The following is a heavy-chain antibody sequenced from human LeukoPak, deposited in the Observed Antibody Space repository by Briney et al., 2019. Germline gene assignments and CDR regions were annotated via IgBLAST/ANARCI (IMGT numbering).Heavy chain of an antibody. J-gene: IGHJ4*02. CDR2: ISSSSSTI. CDR1: GFTFSSYS. Sequence: GGSLRLSCAASGFTFSSYSMNWVRQAPGKGLEWVSYISSSSSTIYYEDSVKGRFTISRDNAKNSLYLQMNSLRDEDTAVYYCARDSFGAVAGTWAFDYWGQGTLVTVSS. CDR3: ARDSFGAVAGTWAFDY. V-gene: IGHV3-48*02. D-gene: IGHD6-19*01.